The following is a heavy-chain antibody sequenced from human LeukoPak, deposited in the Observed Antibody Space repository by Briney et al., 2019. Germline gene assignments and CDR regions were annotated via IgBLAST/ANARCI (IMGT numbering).Heavy chain of an antibody. CDR1: GGSISSYY. J-gene: IGHJ6*02. CDR3: ARDRREFWSGLKTPYYYYGMDV. Sequence: SETLSLTCTVSGGSISSYYWSWIRQPPGKGLEWIGYIYHSGTTNYNPSLKCRVTISVDTSKNQFSLKLSSVTAADTAVYYCARDRREFWSGLKTPYYYYGMDVWGQGTTVTVSS. CDR2: IYHSGTT. V-gene: IGHV4-59*01. D-gene: IGHD3-3*01.